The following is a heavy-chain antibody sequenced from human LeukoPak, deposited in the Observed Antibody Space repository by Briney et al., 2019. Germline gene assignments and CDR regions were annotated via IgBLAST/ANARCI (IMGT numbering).Heavy chain of an antibody. CDR2: ISGSGGST. V-gene: IGHV3-23*01. D-gene: IGHD6-19*01. Sequence: GGSLRLSCAASGFTFSSYAMSWVRQAPGKGLEWVSAISGSGGSTYYADSVKGRFTISRDNSKDTLYLQMNSLRAEDTAVYYCAKGTIGGYSSGSLVFDYWGQGTLVTVSS. J-gene: IGHJ4*02. CDR3: AKGTIGGYSSGSLVFDY. CDR1: GFTFSSYA.